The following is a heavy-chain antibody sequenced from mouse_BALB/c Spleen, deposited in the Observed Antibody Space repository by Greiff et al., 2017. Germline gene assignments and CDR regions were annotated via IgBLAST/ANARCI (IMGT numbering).Heavy chain of an antibody. J-gene: IGHJ2*01. CDR3: ARNYGYFDY. CDR2: ISSGGST. CDR1: GFTFSSYA. Sequence: EVMLVESGGGLVKPGGSLKLSCAASGFTFSSYAMSWVRQTPEKRLEWVASISSGGSTYYPDSVKGRFTISRDNARNILYLQMSSLRSEDTAMYYCARNYGYFDYWGQGTTLTVSS. D-gene: IGHD1-1*01. V-gene: IGHV5-6-5*01.